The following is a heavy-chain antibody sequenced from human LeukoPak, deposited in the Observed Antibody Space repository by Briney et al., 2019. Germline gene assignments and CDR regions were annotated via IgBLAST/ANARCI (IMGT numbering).Heavy chain of an antibody. Sequence: ASVKVSCKTSGYTFTDYYVHWVQQAPGQGLEWMGWISPKRGGTIYAQKFQGRVTMTSDTSITTAYMELNSLTSDDTAVYYCARVEALIATRGDWGQGTLVTVSS. CDR1: GYTFTDYY. J-gene: IGHJ1*01. CDR2: ISPKRGGT. CDR3: ARVEALIATRGD. D-gene: IGHD1-7*01. V-gene: IGHV1-2*02.